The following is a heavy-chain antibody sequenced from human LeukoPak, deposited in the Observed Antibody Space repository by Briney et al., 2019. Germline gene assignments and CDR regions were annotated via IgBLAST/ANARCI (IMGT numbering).Heavy chain of an antibody. V-gene: IGHV5-51*01. J-gene: IGHJ4*02. CDR3: ARLERTTVNFDY. CDR2: IYPGDSDT. Sequence: LGESLKISCKGSGYTFTNYWIGWVRQMPGKGLEFMGIIYPGDSDTRYSPSFQGQVTISVDKSINTAYLQWSSLKASDSAMYYCARLERTTVNFDYWGQGTLVTVSS. CDR1: GYTFTNYW. D-gene: IGHD1-1*01.